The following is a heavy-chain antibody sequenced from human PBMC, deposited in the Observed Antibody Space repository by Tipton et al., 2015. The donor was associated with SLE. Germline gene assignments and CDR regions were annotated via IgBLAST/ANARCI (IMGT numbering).Heavy chain of an antibody. CDR1: GGSISSHY. V-gene: IGHV4-59*11. D-gene: IGHD2-15*01. J-gene: IGHJ6*02. CDR2: ISYSGTT. CDR3: ARGGCSGGSGGSCYPYYYGMDV. Sequence: TLSLTCTVSGGSISSHYWSWIRQPPGKGLEWIGHISYSGTTNYNPSLKSRVTISVDTSKNQFSLKLNSVTAADTAVYYCARGGCSGGSGGSCYPYYYGMDVWGQGTTVTVSS.